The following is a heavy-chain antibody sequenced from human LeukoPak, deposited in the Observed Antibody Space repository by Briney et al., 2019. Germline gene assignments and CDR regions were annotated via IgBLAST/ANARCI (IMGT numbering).Heavy chain of an antibody. V-gene: IGHV4-34*01. CDR1: GGPFSNFY. CDR2: INHSECS. D-gene: IGHD3-10*01. CDR3: ASCLRDDLERINHKSYYYSFEG. Sequence: PAETLPLTCAVCGGPFSNFYGTGIRQPPGKGLEWIGEINHSECSNYNPSLKSRVTISVDTSKNQFSLKVNSVTAAETAVYYFASCLRDDLERINHKSYYYSFEGWGNGTTVTVSS. J-gene: IGHJ6*03.